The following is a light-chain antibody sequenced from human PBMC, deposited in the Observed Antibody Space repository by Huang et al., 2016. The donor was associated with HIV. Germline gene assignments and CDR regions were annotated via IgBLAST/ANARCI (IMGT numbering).Light chain of an antibody. V-gene: IGKV2-28*01. CDR1: QCLLHSDGNNF. CDR2: LGS. J-gene: IGKJ2*01. CDR3: MQGLRTPRT. Sequence: DVVMTQSPLSLPVTPGEPASISCRSSQCLLHSDGNNFFDWCLQKPGQSPQLLIYLGSNRGSGVPERFSGSGTGTDFTLKISRVEAEDVGVYYCMQGLRTPRTFGRGTRLEIK.